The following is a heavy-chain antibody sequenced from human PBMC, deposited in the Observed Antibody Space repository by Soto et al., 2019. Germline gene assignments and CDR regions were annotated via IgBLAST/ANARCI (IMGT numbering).Heavy chain of an antibody. J-gene: IGHJ6*02. V-gene: IGHV3-30*18. D-gene: IGHD2-21*02. Sequence: GGSLRLSCAASGFTFSSYGMHWVRQAPGKGLEWVAVISYDGSNKYYADSVKGRFTISRDNSKNTLYLQMNSLRAEDTAVYYCAKESCGGDCFFGMDVWGQGTTVTVSS. CDR3: AKESCGGDCFFGMDV. CDR2: ISYDGSNK. CDR1: GFTFSSYG.